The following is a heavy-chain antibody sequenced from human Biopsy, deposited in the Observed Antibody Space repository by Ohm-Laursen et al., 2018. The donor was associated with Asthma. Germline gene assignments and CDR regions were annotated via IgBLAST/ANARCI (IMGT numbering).Heavy chain of an antibody. V-gene: IGHV3-30*03. D-gene: IGHD4-23*01. CDR3: ARTHERWTSIQDDALDI. Sequence: SLRLSCAASGFTFGNFWMSWGRQTPGKGLEWVAVISYDGGNKFYGDSVKGRFTLSRDNSRNTLYLQMNSLRVEDTAIYYCARTHERWTSIQDDALDIWGQGTMVIVSS. CDR1: GFTFGNFW. J-gene: IGHJ3*02. CDR2: ISYDGGNK.